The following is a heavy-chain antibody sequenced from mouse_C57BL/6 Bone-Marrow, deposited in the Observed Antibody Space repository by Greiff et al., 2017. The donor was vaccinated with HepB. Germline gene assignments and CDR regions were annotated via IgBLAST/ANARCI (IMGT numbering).Heavy chain of an antibody. CDR2: IDPSDSYT. D-gene: IGHD4-1*01. CDR3: ARGPPGTWFAY. CDR1: GYTFTSYW. J-gene: IGHJ3*01. Sequence: QVQLQQPGAELVMPGASVKLSCKASGYTFTSYWMHWVKQRPGQGLEWIGEIDPSDSYTNYNQKFKGKSTLTVDKSSSTAYMQLSSLTSEDSAVYYCARGPPGTWFAYWGQGTLVTVSA. V-gene: IGHV1-69*01.